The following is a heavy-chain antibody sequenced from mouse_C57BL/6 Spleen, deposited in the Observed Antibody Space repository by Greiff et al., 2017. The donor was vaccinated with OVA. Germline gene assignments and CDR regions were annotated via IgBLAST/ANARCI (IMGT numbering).Heavy chain of an antibody. CDR1: GYTFTEYT. CDR2: FYPGSGSI. CDR3: ARHEDTYYYGSSYFDY. Sequence: VQLQQSGAELVKPGASVKLSCKASGYTFTEYTIHWVKQRSGQGLEWIGWFYPGSGSIKYNEKFKDKATLTADKSSSTVYMELSILTSEDSAVYFCARHEDTYYYGSSYFDYWGQGTTLTVSS. V-gene: IGHV1-62-2*01. J-gene: IGHJ2*01. D-gene: IGHD1-1*01.